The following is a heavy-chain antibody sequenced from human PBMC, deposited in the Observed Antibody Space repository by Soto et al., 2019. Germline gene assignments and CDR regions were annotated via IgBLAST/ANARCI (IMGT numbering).Heavy chain of an antibody. CDR3: ARTYGGNSFDF. V-gene: IGHV4-34*01. J-gene: IGHJ4*02. CDR2: INHSGST. Sequence: QVQLQQWGAGLLKPSETLSLTCAVYGRSFSGYYWSWIRQPPGKGLEWVGDINHSGSTSYNPSLNTRVTISVDTSRNHFSLKLSSVTAADPAVYYCARTYGGNSFDFWGQGTLVTVSS. CDR1: GRSFSGYY. D-gene: IGHD2-21*02.